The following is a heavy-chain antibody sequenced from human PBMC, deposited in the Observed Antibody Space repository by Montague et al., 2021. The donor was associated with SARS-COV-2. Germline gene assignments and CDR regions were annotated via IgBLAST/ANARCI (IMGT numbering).Heavy chain of an antibody. D-gene: IGHD5-24*01. J-gene: IGHJ6*02. CDR1: GGLISSSSYY. CDR2: FHYSGTT. CDR3: AGLQGDGSLYVMDV. V-gene: IGHV4-39*07. Sequence: SETLSLTCTVSGGLISSSSYYWGWIRPPPGKRLWWIGSFHYSGTTYYHPPIRSRATISVAPSKRQFSLKLSSVTAADTAVYYCAGLQGDGSLYVMDVWGQGTTVTVSS.